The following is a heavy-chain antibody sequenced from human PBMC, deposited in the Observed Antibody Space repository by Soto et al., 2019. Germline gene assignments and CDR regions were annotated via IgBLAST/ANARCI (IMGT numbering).Heavy chain of an antibody. CDR2: LGAARDP. Sequence: EVQLVESGGGSVQPGESLRLSCAASGFSFRDYDMHWVRQRKGKGLEWVSALGAARDPYYVGSVKGPFSGSRDNAQNSLFLQMNTLRVDDTAVYFCARAYLGRLPRRADYYYAMDVWGRGTTVTVSS. CDR3: ARAYLGRLPRRADYYYAMDV. D-gene: IGHD1-26*01. V-gene: IGHV3-13*05. CDR1: GFSFRDYD. J-gene: IGHJ6*02.